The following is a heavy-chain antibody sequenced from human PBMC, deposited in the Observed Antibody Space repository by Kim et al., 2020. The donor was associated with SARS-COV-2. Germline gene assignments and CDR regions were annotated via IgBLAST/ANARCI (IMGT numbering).Heavy chain of an antibody. D-gene: IGHD2-21*02. V-gene: IGHV3-9*01. J-gene: IGHJ3*02. CDR2: ISWNSGSI. CDR1: GFTFGDYA. CDR3: AKDTAYCGGDCSSHAFDI. Sequence: GGSLRLSCAASGFTFGDYAMHWVRQAPGKGLEWVSGISWNSGSIGYADSVKGRFTISRDNAKNSLYLQMNSLRAEDTALYYCAKDTAYCGGDCSSHAFDIWGQGTMVTVSS.